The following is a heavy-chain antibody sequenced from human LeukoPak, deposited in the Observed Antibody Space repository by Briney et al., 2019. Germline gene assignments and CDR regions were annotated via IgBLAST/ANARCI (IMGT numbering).Heavy chain of an antibody. CDR2: ISSSSSYI. CDR1: GFTFSSYS. Sequence: GGSLRLSCAASGFTFSSYSMNWVRQAPGKGLEWVSYISSSSSYIYYADSVKGRFTISRDNAKNSLYLQMNSLRAEDTAVYYCARDGIVGATNGFDYWGQGTLVTVSS. D-gene: IGHD1-26*01. V-gene: IGHV3-21*01. J-gene: IGHJ4*02. CDR3: ARDGIVGATNGFDY.